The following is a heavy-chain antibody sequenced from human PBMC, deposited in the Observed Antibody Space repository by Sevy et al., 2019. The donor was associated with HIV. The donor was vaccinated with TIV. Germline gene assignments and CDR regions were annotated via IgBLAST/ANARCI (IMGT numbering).Heavy chain of an antibody. CDR1: GGSISSGGYY. V-gene: IGHV4-31*03. Sequence: SETLSLTCTVSGGSISSGGYYWSWIRQHPGKGLEWIGYIYYSGSTYYNPSLKSRVTISVDTPKNQFSLKLSSVTAAYTAVYYCARGTSGRSFLSPDAFDIWGQGTMVTVSS. CDR3: ARGTSGRSFLSPDAFDI. J-gene: IGHJ3*02. D-gene: IGHD2-8*01. CDR2: IYYSGST.